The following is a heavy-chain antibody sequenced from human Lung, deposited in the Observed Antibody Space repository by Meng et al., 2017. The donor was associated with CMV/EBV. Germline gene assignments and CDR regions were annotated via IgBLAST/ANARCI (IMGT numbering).Heavy chain of an antibody. V-gene: IGHV1-18*01. CDR1: GYTFISYG. Sequence: ASVKVSXKASGYTFISYGISWVRQAPGQGLEWMGWISAYNGRTNYAQKFQGRVTMTTDTSTNTAYTELRSLRSDDTAVYFCARGGYSDYDVRGSDYYYGMDVWRQGTTVSVSS. D-gene: IGHD5-12*01. J-gene: IGHJ6*02. CDR3: ARGGYSDYDVRGSDYYYGMDV. CDR2: ISAYNGRT.